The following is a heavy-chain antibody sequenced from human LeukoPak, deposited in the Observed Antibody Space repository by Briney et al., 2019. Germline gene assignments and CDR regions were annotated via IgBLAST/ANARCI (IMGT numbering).Heavy chain of an antibody. J-gene: IGHJ6*02. CDR2: ISGRSNYI. V-gene: IGHV3-21*01. D-gene: IGHD3-3*01. CDR3: ARDYWEEWLRSYGMDV. Sequence: GGSLRLSCAASGFTFSSYSLNWVRQAPGKGLEWVSSISGRSNYIYYADSVKGRFTISRDNARNSAYLHMSSLRAEDTAVYYCARDYWEEWLRSYGMDVWGQGTTVTVSS. CDR1: GFTFSSYS.